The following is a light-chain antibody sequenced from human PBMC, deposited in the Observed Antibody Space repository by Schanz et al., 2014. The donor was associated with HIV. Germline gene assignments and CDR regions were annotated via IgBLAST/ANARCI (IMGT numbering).Light chain of an antibody. Sequence: QSVLTQPPSVSAAPGQRVTISCSGSASNIGHNYVSWFQQFPGTAPKLLMYVTHQRPSEIPDRFSGSKTGTSATLAITGLQTEDEADYYCPTWDSFLNAVVFGGGTKLTVL. CDR3: PTWDSFLNAVV. CDR1: ASNIGHNY. CDR2: VTH. V-gene: IGLV1-51*01. J-gene: IGLJ2*01.